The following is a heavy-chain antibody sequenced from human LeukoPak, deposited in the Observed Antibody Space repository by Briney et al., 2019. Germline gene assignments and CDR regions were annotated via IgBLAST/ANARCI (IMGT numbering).Heavy chain of an antibody. D-gene: IGHD4-11*01. Sequence: SETLSLTCTVSGDSISSSHYYWGWIRQSPGKGLEWIGSIYSRGETHYNPSLNSRVTIFLDTSKNRFSLNLISVTATDTAVYYCVRDYSNFVQGDWGQGTLVTVSS. CDR3: VRDYSNFVQGD. V-gene: IGHV4-39*02. CDR1: GDSISSSHYY. J-gene: IGHJ4*02. CDR2: IYSRGET.